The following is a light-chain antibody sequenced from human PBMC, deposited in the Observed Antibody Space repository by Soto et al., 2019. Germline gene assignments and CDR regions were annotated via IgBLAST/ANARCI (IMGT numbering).Light chain of an antibody. V-gene: IGLV2-14*03. CDR1: SSDVGGFNY. CDR2: SVS. CDR3: VAYTNIYIWV. Sequence: QSALTQPASVSGSPGQSITISCTGTSSDVGGFNYVSWYQQHPGKAPKLMIYSVSNRPSGVSDRFSGSKSGNTASLTISGLQAEDEADYYCVAYTNIYIWVFGGGTKLTVL. J-gene: IGLJ3*02.